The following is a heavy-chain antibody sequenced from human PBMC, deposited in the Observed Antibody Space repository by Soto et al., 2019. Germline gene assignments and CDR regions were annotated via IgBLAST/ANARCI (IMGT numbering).Heavy chain of an antibody. CDR1: GFTFSSYA. CDR2: ISYDGSNK. D-gene: IGHD2-2*01. V-gene: IGHV3-30-3*01. CDR3: ARAGDVVVVPAGNYFDY. J-gene: IGHJ4*02. Sequence: GGSLRLSCAASGFTFSSYAMHWVRQAPGKGLEWVAVISYDGSNKYYADSVKGRFTISRDNSKNTLYLQMNSLRAEDTAVYYCARAGDVVVVPAGNYFDYWGQGTLVTVSS.